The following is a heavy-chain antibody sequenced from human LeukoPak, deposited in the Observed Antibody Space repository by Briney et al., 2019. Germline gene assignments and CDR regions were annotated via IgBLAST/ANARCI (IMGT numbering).Heavy chain of an antibody. V-gene: IGHV3-48*01. CDR1: GFTFSSYS. J-gene: IGHJ4*02. CDR2: ISSSSSTI. CDR3: ARDSSEYYYDSSGHDY. D-gene: IGHD3-22*01. Sequence: PGGSLRLSCAASGFTFSSYSMNWVRQAPGKGLEWVSYISSSSSTIYYADSAKGRFTISRDNAKNSLYLQMNSLRAEDTAVYYCARDSSEYYYDSSGHDYWGQGTLVTVSS.